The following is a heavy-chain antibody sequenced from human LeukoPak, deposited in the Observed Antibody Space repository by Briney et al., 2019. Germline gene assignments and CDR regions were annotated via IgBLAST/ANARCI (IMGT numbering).Heavy chain of an antibody. CDR3: ATGATGFDY. J-gene: IGHJ4*02. Sequence: GASVKVSCKASGYTFTGYYMHWVRQAPGQGLEWMGWINPNSGGTIYAQKFQGRVTMTEDTSTDTAYMELSSLRSEDTAVYYCATGATGFDYWGQGTLVTVSS. CDR2: INPNSGGT. CDR1: GYTFTGYY. V-gene: IGHV1-2*02.